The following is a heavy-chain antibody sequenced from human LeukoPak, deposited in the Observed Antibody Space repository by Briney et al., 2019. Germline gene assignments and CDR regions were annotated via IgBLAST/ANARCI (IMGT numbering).Heavy chain of an antibody. D-gene: IGHD5-18*01. V-gene: IGHV3-66*01. J-gene: IGHJ3*02. Sequence: PGGSLRLSCAASGFTVSSNYMSWVRQAPGKGLEWVSVIYSGGSPHYADSVKGRFTISRDNSKNTLYLQMNSLRAEDTAVYYCARDKLDTDMVISAFDIWGQGTMVTVST. CDR1: GFTVSSNY. CDR3: ARDKLDTDMVISAFDI. CDR2: IYSGGSP.